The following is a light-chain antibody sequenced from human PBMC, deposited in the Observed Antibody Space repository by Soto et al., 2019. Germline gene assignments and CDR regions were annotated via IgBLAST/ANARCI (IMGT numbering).Light chain of an antibody. Sequence: EIVMTQSPATLSASPGERATLSCRASQSINTNLAWYQQKPGQAPSLLIYGASTSATGIPAGFSGSGSGTEFTLTISSLQSEDFALYYCQQYNNWPLTFGQGTKVESK. CDR1: QSINTN. J-gene: IGKJ1*01. CDR3: QQYNNWPLT. CDR2: GAS. V-gene: IGKV3D-15*01.